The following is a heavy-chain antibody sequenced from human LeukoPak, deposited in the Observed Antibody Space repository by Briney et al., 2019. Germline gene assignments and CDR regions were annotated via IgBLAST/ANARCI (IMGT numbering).Heavy chain of an antibody. CDR1: GGSISSGDYY. CDR3: SRGDLKLRFLEWSINWFDP. CDR2: IYYRGST. Sequence: SETLSLTCTVSGGSISSGDYYWSWIRQPPGKGLEWIGYIYYRGSTYYNPSLKSRVTISVDTSKNQFSLKLSSVTAADTAVYYCSRGDLKLRFLEWSINWFDPWGQGTLVTVPS. J-gene: IGHJ5*02. V-gene: IGHV4-30-4*08. D-gene: IGHD3-3*01.